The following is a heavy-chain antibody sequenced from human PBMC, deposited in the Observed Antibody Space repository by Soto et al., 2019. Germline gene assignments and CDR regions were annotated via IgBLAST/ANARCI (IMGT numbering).Heavy chain of an antibody. CDR1: GGSISTYY. CDR3: ARRSSSWYGKYYYYYYGMDV. CDR2: IYYSGST. D-gene: IGHD6-13*01. V-gene: IGHV4-59*08. Sequence: PSETLSLTCTVSGGSISTYYWSWIRQPPGKGLEWIGYIYYSGSTNYNPSLKSRVTISVDTSKNQFSLKLSSVTAADTAVYYCARRSSSWYGKYYYYYYGMDVWGQGTTVTVSS. J-gene: IGHJ6*02.